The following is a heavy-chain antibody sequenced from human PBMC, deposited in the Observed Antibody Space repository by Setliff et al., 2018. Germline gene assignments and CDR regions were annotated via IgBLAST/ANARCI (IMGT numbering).Heavy chain of an antibody. CDR1: TYIFNSYG. J-gene: IGHJ3*01. CDR2: ISNYNDIT. Sequence: ASVKVACKASTYIFNSYGISWVRQAPGHGLEWMGWISNYNDITNYAQRFQGRVTMTTDTSTSAAYMELRSLRSDDTAVYYCAISTLSICSGGSCPNAFDVWGRGTMVTVSS. CDR3: AISTLSICSGGSCPNAFDV. V-gene: IGHV1-18*01. D-gene: IGHD2-15*01.